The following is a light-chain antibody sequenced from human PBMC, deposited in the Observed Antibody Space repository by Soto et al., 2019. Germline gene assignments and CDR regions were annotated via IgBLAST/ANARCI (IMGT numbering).Light chain of an antibody. Sequence: QSALTQPASVSGSPGQSITISCTGTSSDVGGYNYVSWYQQHPGKAPKLMIYDVSNRPSGVSNRFSGSKSGNTASLPISGLQAEDEADYYCSSYTSSSTLVLFGGGTQLTVL. CDR3: SSYTSSSTLVL. V-gene: IGLV2-14*01. CDR1: SSDVGGYNY. J-gene: IGLJ2*01. CDR2: DVS.